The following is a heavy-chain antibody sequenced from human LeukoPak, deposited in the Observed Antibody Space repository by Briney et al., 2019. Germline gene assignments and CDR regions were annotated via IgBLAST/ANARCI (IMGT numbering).Heavy chain of an antibody. D-gene: IGHD4/OR15-4a*01. J-gene: IGHJ4*02. CDR1: GGSISSYY. Sequence: SETLSLTCTVSGGSISSYYWSWIRQPPGKGLEWVGYIYYSGSTNYNPSLKSRVTISVDTSKNQFSLRLSSVTAADTAVYYCATTRSTMGPAPALDYWGQGTLVTVSS. CDR3: ATTRSTMGPAPALDY. CDR2: IYYSGST. V-gene: IGHV4-59*01.